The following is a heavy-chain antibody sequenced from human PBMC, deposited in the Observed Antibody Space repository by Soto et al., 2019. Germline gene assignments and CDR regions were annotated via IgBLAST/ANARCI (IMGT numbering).Heavy chain of an antibody. CDR3: ARLTHPTPGLWSGYHPALNWFDP. V-gene: IGHV5-51*01. CDR1: GYSFTSYW. D-gene: IGHD3-3*01. J-gene: IGHJ5*02. Sequence: GESLKISCKCSGYSFTSYWIGWVRQMPGKGLEWMGIIYPGDSDTRYSPSFQGQVTISAGKSINTAYLQWSSLKASDTAMYYCARLTHPTPGLWSGYHPALNWFDPWGQGTLVTVSS. CDR2: IYPGDSDT.